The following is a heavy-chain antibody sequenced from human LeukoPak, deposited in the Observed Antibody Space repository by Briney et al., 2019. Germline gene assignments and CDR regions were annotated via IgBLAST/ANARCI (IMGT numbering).Heavy chain of an antibody. Sequence: GGSLRLSCAASGFTFSSYAMSWVRQAPGKGLEWVSAISGSGGSTYYADSVKGRFTISRDNSKNTLYLQMNSLRAEDTAVYYCARCMVRGVIITRGAFDIWGQGTMVTVSS. J-gene: IGHJ3*02. CDR2: ISGSGGST. D-gene: IGHD3-10*01. V-gene: IGHV3-23*01. CDR1: GFTFSSYA. CDR3: ARCMVRGVIITRGAFDI.